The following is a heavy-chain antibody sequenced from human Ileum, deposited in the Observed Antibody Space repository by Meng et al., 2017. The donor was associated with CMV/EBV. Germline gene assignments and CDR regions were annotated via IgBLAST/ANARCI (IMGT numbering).Heavy chain of an antibody. Sequence: LSLTCAASGFTFADYAMHWVRQVPGKGLEWVSGISWNTNFVDYLDSVKGRFTISRDNAKNSLYLQMNSLRPEDMALYYCVKGSRRMGTTPFDYWGQGTLVTVSS. V-gene: IGHV3-9*03. CDR2: ISWNTNFV. CDR3: VKGSRRMGTTPFDY. D-gene: IGHD3-10*01. CDR1: GFTFADYA. J-gene: IGHJ4*02.